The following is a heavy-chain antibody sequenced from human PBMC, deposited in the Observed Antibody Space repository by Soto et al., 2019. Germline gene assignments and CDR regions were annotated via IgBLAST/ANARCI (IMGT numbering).Heavy chain of an antibody. D-gene: IGHD2-15*01. V-gene: IGHV4-59*01. J-gene: IGHJ4*02. CDR2: IYYDGST. CDR1: GGSIRNYY. CDR3: ARVGGYCSGAGCYSFEY. Sequence: SETLSLTCTVSGGSIRNYYWSWVRQPPGKGLQWIGYIYYDGSTNYDPSLKSRVTIPVDASKKELSLRLKSLTAADTAMYYCARVGGYCSGAGCYSFEYWGQGNQVTVSS.